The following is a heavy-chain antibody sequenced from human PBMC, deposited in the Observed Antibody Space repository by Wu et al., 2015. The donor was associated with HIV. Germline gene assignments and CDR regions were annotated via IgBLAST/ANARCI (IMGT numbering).Heavy chain of an antibody. CDR3: AREQPVREMATVPRAFDL. Sequence: QVHLVQFGGEVKKPGSSVKVTCKASGDGFTSYAVSWVRQAPGQGLEWMAGVNPVFPAGKYAQKFQDRVSIITDDVTGTVYMELKGLTSEDTAVYFCAREQPVREMATVPRAFDLWGQGTMVIVSS. V-gene: IGHV1-69*05. CDR1: GDGFTSYA. J-gene: IGHJ3*01. D-gene: IGHD5-24*01. CDR2: VNPVFPAG.